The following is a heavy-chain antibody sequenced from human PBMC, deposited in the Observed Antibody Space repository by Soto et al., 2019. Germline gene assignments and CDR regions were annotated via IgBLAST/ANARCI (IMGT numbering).Heavy chain of an antibody. CDR2: IKTDGSST. J-gene: IGHJ4*02. CDR1: GFTFSSFW. CDR3: ARSIPDNSYFDD. D-gene: IGHD1-20*01. V-gene: IGHV3-74*01. Sequence: EVRLVESGGGLVQPGGSLRLSCAASGFTFSSFWIHWVRQPPGKGLVWVSRIKTDGSSTSYADSVKGRLTISRDNAKNTVYRQMDSVRAEDTVVYYCARSIPDNSYFDDCGQGTLVTVSS.